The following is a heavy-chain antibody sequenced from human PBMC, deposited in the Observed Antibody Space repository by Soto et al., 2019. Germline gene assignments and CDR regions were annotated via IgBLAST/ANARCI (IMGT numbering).Heavy chain of an antibody. Sequence: QVQLVESGGGVVQPGRSLRLSCAASGFTFSSYAMHWVRQAPGKGLEWVAVISYDGSNKYYADSVKGRFTNSRDNSKNTLYLQMNSLRAEDTAVYYCARDRRDYFDYWGQGTLVTVSS. CDR3: ARDRRDYFDY. CDR2: ISYDGSNK. V-gene: IGHV3-30-3*01. J-gene: IGHJ4*02. CDR1: GFTFSSYA.